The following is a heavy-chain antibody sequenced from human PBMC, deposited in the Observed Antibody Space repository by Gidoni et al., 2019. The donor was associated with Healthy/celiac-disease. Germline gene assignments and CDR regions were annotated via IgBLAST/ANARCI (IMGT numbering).Heavy chain of an antibody. CDR1: GYSFTSYW. Sequence: EVQLVQSGAEVKKPGESLHISCKGSGYSFTSYWIGRVRQMPGKGLEWMGIIYPGDSDTRYSPSFQGQVTISADKSLSTAYLQWSSLKASDTAMYYCARCVGGSYGDIKHAFDIWGQGTMVTVSS. D-gene: IGHD1-26*01. J-gene: IGHJ3*02. V-gene: IGHV5-51*01. CDR2: IYPGDSDT. CDR3: ARCVGGSYGDIKHAFDI.